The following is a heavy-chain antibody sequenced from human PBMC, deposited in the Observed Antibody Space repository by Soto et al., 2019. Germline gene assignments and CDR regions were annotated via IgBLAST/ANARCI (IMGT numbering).Heavy chain of an antibody. D-gene: IGHD3-10*01. V-gene: IGHV1-8*01. CDR3: ARVPITMVRGVIYMDV. J-gene: IGHJ6*03. CDR1: GYTFTSYD. CDR2: MNPNSGNT. Sequence: QVQLVQFGAEVKKPGASVKVSCKASGYTFTSYDINWVRQATGQGLEWMGWMNPNSGNTGYAQKFQGRVTMTRNTSISTAYMELSSLRSEDTAVYYCARVPITMVRGVIYMDVWGKGTTVTVSS.